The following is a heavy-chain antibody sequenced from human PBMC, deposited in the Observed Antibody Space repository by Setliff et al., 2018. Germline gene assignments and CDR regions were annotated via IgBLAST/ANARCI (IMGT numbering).Heavy chain of an antibody. Sequence: PGGSLRLSCVASGFTLSGYYMAWVRQSPGKGLEWISYISNGGGSFEYYADSVRGRVTISRDNAKNSLSLQMNNLRTEDTAVYYCARDGVFYAMDFWGQGTTVTVSS. D-gene: IGHD3-10*01. CDR1: GFTLSGYY. J-gene: IGHJ6*02. V-gene: IGHV3-11*04. CDR3: ARDGVFYAMDF. CDR2: ISNGGGSFE.